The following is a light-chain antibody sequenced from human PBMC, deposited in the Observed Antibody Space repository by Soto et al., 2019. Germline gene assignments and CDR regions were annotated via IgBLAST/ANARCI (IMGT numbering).Light chain of an antibody. V-gene: IGKV1-6*01. CDR3: LQDYNYPRT. CDR2: AAS. J-gene: IGKJ1*01. Sequence: AIQLTQSPSSLSASVGDRVTITCRASQAIRNDLGWYQQKPGKAPKLLIYAASSLQSGVPSRFSGSGSGTDFTLTISNLQPEDFATYYCLQDYNYPRTFGKGTKVEIK. CDR1: QAIRND.